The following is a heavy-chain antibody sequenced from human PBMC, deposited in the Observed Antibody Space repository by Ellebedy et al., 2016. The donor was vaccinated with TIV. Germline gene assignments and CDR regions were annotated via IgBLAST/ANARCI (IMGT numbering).Heavy chain of an antibody. CDR3: ARDTVTTNYFDY. J-gene: IGHJ4*02. CDR1: GFTFSSYS. Sequence: GGSLRLSXAASGFTFSSYSMNWVRQAPGKGLEWVSSISSSSSYIYYADSVKGRFTISRDNAKNSLYLQMNSLRAEDTAVYYCARDTVTTNYFDYWGQGTLVTVSS. CDR2: ISSSSSYI. D-gene: IGHD4-17*01. V-gene: IGHV3-21*01.